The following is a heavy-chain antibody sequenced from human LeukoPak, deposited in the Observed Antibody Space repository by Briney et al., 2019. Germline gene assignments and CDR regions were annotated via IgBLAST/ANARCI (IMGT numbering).Heavy chain of an antibody. D-gene: IGHD3-22*01. CDR3: ARVVIPRRYYYDSSGLGSAIDY. Sequence: GASVKVSCKASGCTFTGYYMHWVRQAPGQGLEWMGWINPNSGGTNYAQKFQGRVTMTRDTSISTAYMELSRLRSDDTAVYYCARVVIPRRYYYDSSGLGSAIDYWGQGTLVTVSS. CDR1: GCTFTGYY. CDR2: INPNSGGT. V-gene: IGHV1-2*02. J-gene: IGHJ4*02.